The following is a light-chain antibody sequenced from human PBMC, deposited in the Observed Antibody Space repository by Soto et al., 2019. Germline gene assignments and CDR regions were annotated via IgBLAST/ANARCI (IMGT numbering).Light chain of an antibody. CDR2: DVN. CDR1: SSDVGGYNY. J-gene: IGLJ3*02. CDR3: SSYAGSNNWV. V-gene: IGLV2-8*01. Sequence: QSVLTQPPSASGSPGQSVTISCTGTSSDVGGYNYVSWYQQYPGKAPKLMIYDVNKRPSGVPDRFSGSKSGNTASLTVSGLQAEDEADYYCSSYAGSNNWVFGGGTKLTVL.